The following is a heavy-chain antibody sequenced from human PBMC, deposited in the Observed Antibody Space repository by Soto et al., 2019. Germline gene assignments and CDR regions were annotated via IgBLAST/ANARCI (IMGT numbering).Heavy chain of an antibody. CDR3: AKDRLVGAPGGLDY. D-gene: IGHD1-26*01. CDR2: ISYDGSNK. V-gene: IGHV3-30*18. J-gene: IGHJ4*02. Sequence: GGSLRLSCAASGFTFSSYGMHWVRQAPGKGLEWVAVISYDGSNKYYADSVKGRFTISRDNSKNTLYLQMNSLRAEDTAVYYCAKDRLVGAPGGLDYWGQGTLVTVSS. CDR1: GFTFSSYG.